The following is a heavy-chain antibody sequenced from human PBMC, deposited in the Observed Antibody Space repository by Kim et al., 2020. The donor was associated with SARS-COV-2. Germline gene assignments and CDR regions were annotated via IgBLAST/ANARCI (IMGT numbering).Heavy chain of an antibody. Sequence: GGSLRLSCGASGFTFSSYGIHWVRQAPGKGLEWVAFISYDGSNKYYADSVKGRFTISRDNSKNTLSLQMNSLRAEDTAVYYCAKGRAAVAGSPEFDYWGPGTLVTVSS. D-gene: IGHD6-19*01. CDR2: ISYDGSNK. J-gene: IGHJ4*02. V-gene: IGHV3-30*18. CDR3: AKGRAAVAGSPEFDY. CDR1: GFTFSSYG.